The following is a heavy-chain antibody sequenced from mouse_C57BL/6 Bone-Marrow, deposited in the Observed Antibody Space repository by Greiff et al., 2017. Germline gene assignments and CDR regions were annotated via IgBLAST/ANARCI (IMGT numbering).Heavy chain of an antibody. J-gene: IGHJ1*03. CDR1: GYTFTSYW. Sequence: QVQLQQPGAELVKPGASVKLSCKASGYTFTSYWMHWVKQRPGQGLEWIGMIHPNSGSTNYNEKFKSKATLTVDKSSSTAYMRLSSLTSEDSAVYYCARKGIWYFDVWGTGTTVTVSS. V-gene: IGHV1-64*01. CDR2: IHPNSGST. CDR3: ARKGIWYFDV.